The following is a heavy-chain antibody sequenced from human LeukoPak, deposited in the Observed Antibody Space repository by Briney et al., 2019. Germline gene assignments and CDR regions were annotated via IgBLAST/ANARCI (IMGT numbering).Heavy chain of an antibody. J-gene: IGHJ3*02. CDR3: AIAVDATEAFDI. V-gene: IGHV3-30-3*01. CDR2: ISSDGSSK. CDR1: GFTFSSYA. Sequence: GSLRLSCAASGFTFSSYAMHWVRQAPGKGLEWVAVISSDGSSKYYADSVKGRFTISRDNSKNTLYLQMNNLRPEDTAVYYCAIAVDATEAFDIWGQGTMVTVSS. D-gene: IGHD5-12*01.